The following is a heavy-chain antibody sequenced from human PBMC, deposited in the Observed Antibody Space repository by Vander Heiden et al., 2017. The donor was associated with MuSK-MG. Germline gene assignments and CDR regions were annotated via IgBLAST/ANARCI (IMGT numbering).Heavy chain of an antibody. CDR2: IRHDESEK. J-gene: IGHJ6*03. V-gene: IGHV3-7*04. Sequence: EVELVESGGGLVQPGGSLRLSCAASGFTFSAYWMSWVRQAPGKGLEWVANIRHDESEKFYGDSAKGRFTISRDNAKNSLFLQVDSLRADDTAVYYCARGIVIIPSADPYYYYRDVWGKGTTVTVSS. CDR1: GFTFSAYW. CDR3: ARGIVIIPSADPYYYYRDV. D-gene: IGHD2-15*01.